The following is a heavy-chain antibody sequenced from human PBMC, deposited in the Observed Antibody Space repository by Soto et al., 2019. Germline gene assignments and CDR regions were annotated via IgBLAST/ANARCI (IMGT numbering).Heavy chain of an antibody. CDR1: GGTFSSYS. CDR2: ITPIFGTA. CDR3: ARRAETNGWNGFGADKYYFDF. J-gene: IGHJ4*02. D-gene: IGHD1-1*01. V-gene: IGHV1-69*13. Sequence: SVKVSCKASGGTFSSYSINCGRQAPGQGLEWMGGITPIFGTANNAQKFQGRVTITADESATTVYMKLSSLRSEDTAVYYCARRAETNGWNGFGADKYYFDFWGQGTLVTVSS.